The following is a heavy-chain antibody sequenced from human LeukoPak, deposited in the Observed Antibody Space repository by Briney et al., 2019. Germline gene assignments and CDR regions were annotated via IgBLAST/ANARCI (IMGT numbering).Heavy chain of an antibody. CDR1: GFTVSSNY. V-gene: IGHV3-66*01. CDR3: AQSGSYAAFDY. CDR2: IYSGGST. Sequence: PGGSLRLSCAASGFTVSSNYMSWVRQAPGKGLEWVSVIYSGGSTYYAGSVKGRFTISRDNSKNTLYLQMNSLKTEDTAVYYCAQSGSYAAFDYWGQGTLVTVSS. D-gene: IGHD3-16*01. J-gene: IGHJ4*02.